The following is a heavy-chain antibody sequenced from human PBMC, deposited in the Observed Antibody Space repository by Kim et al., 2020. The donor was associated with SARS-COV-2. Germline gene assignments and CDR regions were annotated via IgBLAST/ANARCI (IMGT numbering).Heavy chain of an antibody. J-gene: IGHJ4*02. CDR3: RRGRWFGDSCGLEY. CDR2: IMKDGSET. D-gene: IGHD3-10*01. Sequence: GGSLRLSCAASGFTFSDYWLSWVRQAPGKGLEWVANIMKDGSETSYQDSVKRRFTISSDNAQNSLYLTMNSLRGDDTAEYYWRRGRWFGDSCGLEYWVEG. V-gene: IGHV3-7*01. CDR1: GFTFSDYW.